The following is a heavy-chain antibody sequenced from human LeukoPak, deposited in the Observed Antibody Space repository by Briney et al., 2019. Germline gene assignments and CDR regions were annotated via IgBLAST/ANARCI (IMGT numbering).Heavy chain of an antibody. CDR2: IYYSGST. CDR3: ARSRHSRSYYYYYYMDV. CDR1: GGSISSYY. V-gene: IGHV4-59*01. J-gene: IGHJ6*03. D-gene: IGHD3-22*01. Sequence: TASETLSLTCTVSGGSISSYYWSWIRQPPGKGLEWIGYIYYSGSTNYNPSLKSRVTISVDTSKNQFSLKLSSVTAAGTAVYYCARSRHSRSYYYYYYMDVWGKGTTVTVSS.